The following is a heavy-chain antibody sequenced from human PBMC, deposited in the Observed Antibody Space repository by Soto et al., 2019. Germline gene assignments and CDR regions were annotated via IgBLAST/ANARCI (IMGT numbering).Heavy chain of an antibody. V-gene: IGHV1-46*01. CDR1: GYTFTSYY. Sequence: ASVKVSCKASGYTFTSYYMHWVRQAPGQGLEWMGIINPSGGSTTYAQKFQGGVTMTRDTSTSTVYMELSSLRSEDTAVYYCARDSRALLWFGELYPYGMDVWGQGTTVTVSS. J-gene: IGHJ6*02. CDR2: INPSGGST. D-gene: IGHD3-10*01. CDR3: ARDSRALLWFGELYPYGMDV.